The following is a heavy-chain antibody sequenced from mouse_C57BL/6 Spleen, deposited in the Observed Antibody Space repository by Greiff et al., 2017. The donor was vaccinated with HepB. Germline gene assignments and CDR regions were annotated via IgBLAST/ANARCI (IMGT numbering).Heavy chain of an antibody. CDR3: ARDTTVVFDY. D-gene: IGHD1-1*01. V-gene: IGHV1-66*01. CDR1: GYSFTSYY. Sequence: VQLVESGPELVKPGASVKISCKASGYSFTSYYIHWVKQRPGQGLEWIGWIYPGSGNTKYNEKFKGKATLTADTSSSTAYMQLSSLTSEDSAVYYCARDTTVVFDYWGQGTTLTVSS. J-gene: IGHJ2*01. CDR2: IYPGSGNT.